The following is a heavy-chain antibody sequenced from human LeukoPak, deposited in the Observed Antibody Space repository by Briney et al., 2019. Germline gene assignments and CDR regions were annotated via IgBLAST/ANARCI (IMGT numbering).Heavy chain of an antibody. CDR2: INHSGST. Sequence: PSETLSLTCAVYGGSFSGYYWSWIRQPPGKGLEWIGEINHSGSTNYNPSLKSRVTISVDTSKNQFSLKLSTVTAADTAVYYCAGRREMAPRRKYYLDYWGQGTLVTVSS. V-gene: IGHV4-34*01. CDR3: AGRREMAPRRKYYLDY. J-gene: IGHJ4*02. D-gene: IGHD5-24*01. CDR1: GGSFSGYY.